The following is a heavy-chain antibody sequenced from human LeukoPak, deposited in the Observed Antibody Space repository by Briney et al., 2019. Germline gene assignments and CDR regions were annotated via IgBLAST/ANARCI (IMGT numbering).Heavy chain of an antibody. J-gene: IGHJ4*02. CDR2: ISAYNGNT. D-gene: IGHD6-6*01. V-gene: IGHV1-18*01. CDR1: GYTFTSYG. Sequence: ASVKVSCKASGYTFTSYGISWVRQAPGQGLEWMGWISAYNGNTNYAQKLQGRVTMTTDTSTSTAYMELSILRSEDTAVYYCARRVSIAARRKARGAYYFDYWGQGTLVTVSS. CDR3: ARRVSIAARRKARGAYYFDY.